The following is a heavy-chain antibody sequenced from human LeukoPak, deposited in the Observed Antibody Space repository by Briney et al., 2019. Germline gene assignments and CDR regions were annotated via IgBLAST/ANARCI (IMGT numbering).Heavy chain of an antibody. CDR1: GDSVSSNNAA. J-gene: IGHJ6*02. V-gene: IGHV6-1*01. CDR3: ARVGGMFAYGMDV. Sequence: SQTLSLTCAISGDSVSSNNAAWSWIRQSPSRGLEWLGRTYYRSKWYNEYAVSEKGRISISPDTSKNQFSLQPNSVTPEDTAVYYCARVGGMFAYGMDVWGQGTTVTVSS. D-gene: IGHD3-10*02. CDR2: TYYRSKWYN.